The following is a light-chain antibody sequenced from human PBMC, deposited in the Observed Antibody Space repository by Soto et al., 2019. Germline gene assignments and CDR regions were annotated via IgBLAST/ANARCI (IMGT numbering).Light chain of an antibody. Sequence: QPVLTQPPSVSGAPGQRVTISCTGSSSNIGAGYDVHWYQQLPGTAPKLLIYGNSNRPSGVPDRFSGSKSGTSASLAITGLQDEDEADYYCQSYDSSLRGVVFGGGTKLTVL. CDR1: SSNIGAGYD. CDR2: GNS. V-gene: IGLV1-40*01. J-gene: IGLJ2*01. CDR3: QSYDSSLRGVV.